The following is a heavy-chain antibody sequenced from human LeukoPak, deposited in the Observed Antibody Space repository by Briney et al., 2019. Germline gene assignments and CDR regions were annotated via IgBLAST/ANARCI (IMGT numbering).Heavy chain of an antibody. CDR1: GGSISSGSYY. J-gene: IGHJ5*02. V-gene: IGHV4-61*02. CDR2: IYTSGST. CDR3: AGLGTDYYDSSGYYYGWFDP. D-gene: IGHD3-22*01. Sequence: PSETLSLTCTVSGGSISSGSYYWSWIRQPAGKGLEWIGRIYTSGSTNYNPSLKSRVTISVDTSKNQFSLKLSSVTAADTAVYYCAGLGTDYYDSSGYYYGWFDPWGQGTLVTVSS.